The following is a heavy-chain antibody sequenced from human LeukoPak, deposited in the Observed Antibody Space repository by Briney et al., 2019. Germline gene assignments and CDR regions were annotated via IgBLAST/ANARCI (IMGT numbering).Heavy chain of an antibody. Sequence: RGSLRLSCAASGFTFSSHWMYWVRQAPTKGLVWVSRISGDGSRTTYADSVKGRFTVSRDNAKTTLYLQMNSLRADDTALYYCASASRRAYYDSSGSADALDIWGQGTMVTVSS. V-gene: IGHV3-74*01. CDR3: ASASRRAYYDSSGSADALDI. CDR2: ISGDGSRT. CDR1: GFTFSSHW. J-gene: IGHJ3*02. D-gene: IGHD3-22*01.